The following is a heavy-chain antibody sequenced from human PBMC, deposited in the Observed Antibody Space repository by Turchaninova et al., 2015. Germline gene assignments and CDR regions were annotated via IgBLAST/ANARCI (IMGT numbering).Heavy chain of an antibody. CDR2: FYHSGIT. J-gene: IGHJ2*01. Sequence: QVQLQESGPVLVKSSETLALTCTVSVYSISSGYYWGWSRQPPGKGLESIGRFYHSGITYYNPSLKSRVTISIDTSKNQFSLKLSSVTAADTAVYYCVRGVDWYFDLWGRGTLVTVSS. V-gene: IGHV4-38-2*02. CDR1: VYSISSGYY. CDR3: VRGVDWYFDL.